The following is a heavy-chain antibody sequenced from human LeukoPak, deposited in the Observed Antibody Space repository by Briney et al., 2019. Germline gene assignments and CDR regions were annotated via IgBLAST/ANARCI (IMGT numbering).Heavy chain of an antibody. CDR2: IYHSGST. Sequence: SETLSLTCAVSGYSISSGYYWGWIRQPPGKGLEWIGSIYHSGSTYYNPSLKSRATISVDTSKNQFSLKLSSVTAADTAVYYCAGSVVRNVDCWGQGTLVTVSS. CDR3: AGSVVRNVDC. D-gene: IGHD2-21*01. V-gene: IGHV4-38-2*01. CDR1: GYSISSGYY. J-gene: IGHJ4*02.